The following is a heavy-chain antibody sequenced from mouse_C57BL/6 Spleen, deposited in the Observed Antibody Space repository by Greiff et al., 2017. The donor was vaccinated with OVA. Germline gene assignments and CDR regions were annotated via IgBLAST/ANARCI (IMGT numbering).Heavy chain of an antibody. CDR2: ISDGGSYT. V-gene: IGHV5-4*03. J-gene: IGHJ3*01. Sequence: EVKLMESGGGLVKPGGSLKLSCAASGFTFSSYAMSWVRQTPEKRLEWVATISDGGSYTYYPDNVKGRFTISRDNAKNNLYLQMSHLKSEDTAMYYCARGGYDEGWFAYWGQGTLVTVSA. CDR1: GFTFSSYA. D-gene: IGHD2-2*01. CDR3: ARGGYDEGWFAY.